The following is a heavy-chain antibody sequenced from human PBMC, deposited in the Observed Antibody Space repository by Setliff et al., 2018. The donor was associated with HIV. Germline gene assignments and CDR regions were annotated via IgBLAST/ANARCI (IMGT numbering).Heavy chain of an antibody. J-gene: IGHJ1*01. Sequence: KPSETLSLTCTVSGESISGSSYSWGWIRQPPGKGPEWIGSITYSGSARYNPSLKSRVAISVDTSKNQFSLKLTSVTAADTAVYYCARSGSYVGPIQHWGQGTLVTVSS. CDR2: ITYSGSA. V-gene: IGHV4-39*07. D-gene: IGHD3-10*02. CDR3: ARSGSYVGPIQH. CDR1: GESISGSSYS.